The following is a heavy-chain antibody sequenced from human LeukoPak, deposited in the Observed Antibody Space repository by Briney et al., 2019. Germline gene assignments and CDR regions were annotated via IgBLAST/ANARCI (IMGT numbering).Heavy chain of an antibody. CDR2: ISGSGDII. V-gene: IGHV3-23*01. CDR3: AKRPSSGSYPYYFDY. Sequence: PGGSLRLSCAASEFTFRNYAMRWVRQAPGKGLEWVSIISGSGDIIYYADSVKGRFTTSRDNSKNTLYLQMNSLRAEDTAVYYCAKRPSSGSYPYYFDYWGQGTLVTVSS. D-gene: IGHD1-26*01. CDR1: EFTFRNYA. J-gene: IGHJ4*02.